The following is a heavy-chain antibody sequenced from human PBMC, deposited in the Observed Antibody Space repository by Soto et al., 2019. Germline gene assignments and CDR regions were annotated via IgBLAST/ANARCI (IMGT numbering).Heavy chain of an antibody. CDR2: IIPVFGRP. D-gene: IGHD5-12*01. V-gene: IGHV1-69*13. CDR1: GGTFSSFG. Sequence: SVKVSCKASGGTFSSFGISWVRQAPGQGLEWMGGIIPVFGRPNYAQRFRGRLTITADESTNTSYMELIDLTSEDTAVYYCAGEASGYDFWGQGTQVTVSS. CDR3: AGEASGYDF. J-gene: IGHJ1*01.